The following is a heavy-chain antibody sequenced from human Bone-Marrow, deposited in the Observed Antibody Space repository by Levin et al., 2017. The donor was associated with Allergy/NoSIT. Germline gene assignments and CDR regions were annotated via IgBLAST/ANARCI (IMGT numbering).Heavy chain of an antibody. Sequence: GSLRLSCKGSGYTFTNYWIAWVRQIPGKGLEWMGSFYPGDSETRDNPSFQGQVTISADKSITTAYLQWGTLKASDTAIYYCARHGGFCSGGSCYGGNYYYDMDVWGQGTTVIVS. CDR2: FYPGDSET. J-gene: IGHJ6*02. CDR1: GYTFTNYW. V-gene: IGHV5-51*01. CDR3: ARHGGFCSGGSCYGGNYYYDMDV. D-gene: IGHD2-15*01.